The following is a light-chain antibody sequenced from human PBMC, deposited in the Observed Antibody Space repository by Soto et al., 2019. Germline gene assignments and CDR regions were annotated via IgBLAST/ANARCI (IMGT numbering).Light chain of an antibody. CDR3: QHYGNSPT. CDR2: GAS. CDR1: LSVSSGY. J-gene: IGKJ1*01. V-gene: IGKV3-20*01. Sequence: PGDGATLSCRASLSVSSGYLAWYQQKPGQAPRLLIYGASRRAGGIPDRFSGSGSGTDFTLSISRLEPEDFAVYWCQHYGNSPTFGQGTRVQIK.